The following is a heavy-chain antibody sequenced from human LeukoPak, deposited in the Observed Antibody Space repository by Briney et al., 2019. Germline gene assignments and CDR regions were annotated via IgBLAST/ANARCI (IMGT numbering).Heavy chain of an antibody. D-gene: IGHD2-2*01. CDR3: ARLHYCSSTSCPSIDY. V-gene: IGHV1-2*02. Sequence: ASVKVSCKASGYTFTGYYMHWVRQAPGQGLEWMGWINPNSGGTNYAQKLQGRVTMTRDTSISTAYMELSRLRSDDTAVYYCARLHYCSSTSCPSIDYWGQGTLVTVSS. CDR1: GYTFTGYY. J-gene: IGHJ4*02. CDR2: INPNSGGT.